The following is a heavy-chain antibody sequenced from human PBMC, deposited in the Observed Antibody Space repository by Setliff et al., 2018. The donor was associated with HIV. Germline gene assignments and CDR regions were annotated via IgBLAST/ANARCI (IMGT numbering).Heavy chain of an antibody. Sequence: SETLSLTCIVSGASISRGNYYWTWIRQRPGKGLEWIAFIYYSGSTYYSPSLKSRLMISVDTSKNRFSLNMTSVTAADTAVYFCARVVYTYYYMDVWGKGTTVTVSS. V-gene: IGHV4-30-4*08. CDR2: IYYSGST. J-gene: IGHJ6*03. CDR1: GASISRGNYY. CDR3: ARVVYTYYYMDV. D-gene: IGHD4-4*01.